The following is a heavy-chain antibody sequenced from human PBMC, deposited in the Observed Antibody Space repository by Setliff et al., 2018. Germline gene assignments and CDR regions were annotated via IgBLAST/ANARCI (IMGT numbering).Heavy chain of an antibody. J-gene: IGHJ4*02. CDR3: AKSMTTEIYFDY. V-gene: IGHV3-23*01. Sequence: GGSLRLSCAASGFTFGDFAMTWVRQAPGKGLEWVSGIGGRGISTYYADSVKGRFTISRDNSKNTLYLQMTSLRAEDTAVYYCAKSMTTEIYFDYWGQGTLVTVSS. D-gene: IGHD4-17*01. CDR2: IGGRGIST. CDR1: GFTFGDFA.